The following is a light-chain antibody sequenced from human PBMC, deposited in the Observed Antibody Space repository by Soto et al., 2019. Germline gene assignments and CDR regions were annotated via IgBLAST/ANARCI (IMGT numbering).Light chain of an antibody. Sequence: QSVLTQPASVSGSPGQSITISCTGTSSDVGGYNYVSWYQQHPGKAPKLMIYEVSNRPSGVSNRFSGSKSGNTASLTISGLQAEDEADYYCSSYTSSSTLVQFGGGTKVTVL. CDR1: SSDVGGYNY. V-gene: IGLV2-14*01. CDR3: SSYTSSSTLVQ. CDR2: EVS. J-gene: IGLJ3*02.